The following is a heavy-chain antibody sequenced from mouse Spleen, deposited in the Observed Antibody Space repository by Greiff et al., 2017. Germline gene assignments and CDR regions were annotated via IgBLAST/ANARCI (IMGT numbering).Heavy chain of an antibody. V-gene: IGHV5-17*01. CDR3: ARPRDYDWFAY. Sequence: EVMLVESGGGLVKPGGSLKLSCAASGFTFSDYGMHWVRQAPEKGLEWVAYISSGSSTIYYADTVKGRFTISRDNAKNTLFLQMTSLRSEDTAMYYCARPRDYDWFAYWGQGTLVTVSA. CDR1: GFTFSDYG. D-gene: IGHD2-4*01. CDR2: ISSGSSTI. J-gene: IGHJ3*01.